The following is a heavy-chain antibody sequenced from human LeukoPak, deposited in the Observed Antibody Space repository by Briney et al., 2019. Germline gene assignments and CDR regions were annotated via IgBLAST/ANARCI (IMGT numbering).Heavy chain of an antibody. CDR3: AKPAKRWLQVWDLYYFDY. Sequence: GGSLRLSCAASGFTTSNYWMSWVRQAPGKGLEWVANIKQDGSEKYYVDSVKGRFTISRDNSKNTLYLQMNSLRAEDTAVYYCAKPAKRWLQVWDLYYFDYWGQGTLVTVS. J-gene: IGHJ4*02. V-gene: IGHV3-7*01. CDR1: GFTTSNYW. CDR2: IKQDGSEK. D-gene: IGHD5-24*01.